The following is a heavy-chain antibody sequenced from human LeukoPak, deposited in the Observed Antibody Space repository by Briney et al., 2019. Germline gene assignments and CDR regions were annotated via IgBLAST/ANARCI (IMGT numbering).Heavy chain of an antibody. V-gene: IGHV3-23*01. J-gene: IGHJ5*02. D-gene: IGHD3-16*01. CDR2: ISGSGGST. CDR1: GFTFSSYA. CDR3: AKVSGSYARNWFDP. Sequence: HSGGSLRLSCAASGFTFSSYAMSWVRQAPGKGLEWVSAISGSGGSTYYADSVKGRFTISRDNSKNTLYLQMNSLRAEDTAVYYCAKVSGSYARNWFDPWGQGTLVTVSS.